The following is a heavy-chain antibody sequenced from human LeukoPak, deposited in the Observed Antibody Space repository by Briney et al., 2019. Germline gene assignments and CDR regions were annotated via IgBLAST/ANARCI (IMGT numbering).Heavy chain of an antibody. J-gene: IGHJ6*03. D-gene: IGHD4-11*01. Sequence: SQTLSLTCTVSGGSISSGSYYWSWIRQPAGKGLEWIGRIYTSGSTNYNPSLKSRVTISVDTSKNQFSLKLSSVTAADTAVYYCARSPTQGYYYYMDVWGKGTTVTISS. CDR2: IYTSGST. CDR3: ARSPTQGYYYYMDV. V-gene: IGHV4-61*02. CDR1: GGSISSGSYY.